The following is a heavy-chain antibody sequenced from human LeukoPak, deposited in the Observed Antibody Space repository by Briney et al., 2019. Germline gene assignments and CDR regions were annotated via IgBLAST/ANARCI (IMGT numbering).Heavy chain of an antibody. J-gene: IGHJ4*02. CDR1: GFTFSSCS. CDR2: ISSSSSYI. V-gene: IGHV3-21*01. Sequence: PGGSLRLSCAASGFTFSSCSMNWVRQAPGKGLEWVSSISSSSSYIYYADSVKGRFTISRDNAKNSLYLQMNSLRAEDTAVYYCAREPTYGSGSYHDYWGQGTLVTVSS. CDR3: AREPTYGSGSYHDY. D-gene: IGHD3-10*01.